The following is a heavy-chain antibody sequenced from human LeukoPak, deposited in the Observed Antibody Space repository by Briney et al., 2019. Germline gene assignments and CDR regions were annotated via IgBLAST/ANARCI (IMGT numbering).Heavy chain of an antibody. Sequence: SETLSLTCTVSGGSISSYYWSWIRQPPGKGLEWIGYIYYSGSTYYNPSLKSRVTISVDTSKNQFSLKLSSVTAADTAVYHCARALGRYYFDLWGRGTLVTVSS. D-gene: IGHD7-27*01. CDR3: ARALGRYYFDL. V-gene: IGHV4-59*12. CDR1: GGSISSYY. CDR2: IYYSGST. J-gene: IGHJ2*01.